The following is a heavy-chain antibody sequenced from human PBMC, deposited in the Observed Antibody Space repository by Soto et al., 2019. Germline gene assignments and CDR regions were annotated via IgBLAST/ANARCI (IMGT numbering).Heavy chain of an antibody. Sequence: PGGSLRLSCAASGFTFSSYSMNWVRQAPGKGLEWVSYISSSSSTIYYADSVKGRFTISRDNAKNSLYLQMNSLRDEDTAVYYCARNPSGSYYEDNWFDPSGQGTLVTVSS. V-gene: IGHV3-48*02. CDR1: GFTFSSYS. CDR3: ARNPSGSYYEDNWFDP. J-gene: IGHJ5*02. D-gene: IGHD1-26*01. CDR2: ISSSSSTI.